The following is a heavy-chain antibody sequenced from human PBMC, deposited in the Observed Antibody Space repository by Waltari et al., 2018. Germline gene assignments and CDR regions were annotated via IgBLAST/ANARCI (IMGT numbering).Heavy chain of an antibody. J-gene: IGHJ6*02. D-gene: IGHD2-15*01. CDR1: GGTFSSYA. Sequence: QVQLVQSGAEVKKPGSSVKVSCKASGGTFSSYAISWVRQAPGQGLEWMGGIIPIFGTAKYAQKLQGRVTITAGESTSTAYMELSSLRSEDTAVYYCAREEPGGIGQGSDYYYGMDVWGQGTTVTVSS. V-gene: IGHV1-69*01. CDR2: IIPIFGTA. CDR3: AREEPGGIGQGSDYYYGMDV.